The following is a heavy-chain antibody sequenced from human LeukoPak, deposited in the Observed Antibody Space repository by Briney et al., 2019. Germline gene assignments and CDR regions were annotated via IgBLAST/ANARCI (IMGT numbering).Heavy chain of an antibody. Sequence: GGSLRLSCAASGFTFDDYAMHWVRQAPGKGLEWVSGISWNSGSIGYADSVKGRFTISRDNAKNSLYLQMNSLRAEDTAVYYCAGITRYFDRVHYYYYMDVWGKGTTVTVSS. CDR1: GFTFDDYA. V-gene: IGHV3-9*01. D-gene: IGHD3-9*01. J-gene: IGHJ6*03. CDR3: AGITRYFDRVHYYYYMDV. CDR2: ISWNSGSI.